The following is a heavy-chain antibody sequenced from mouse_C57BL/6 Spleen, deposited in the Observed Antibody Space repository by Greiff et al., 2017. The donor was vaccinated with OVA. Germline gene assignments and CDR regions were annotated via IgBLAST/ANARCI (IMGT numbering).Heavy chain of an antibody. CDR1: GFTFSNYW. J-gene: IGHJ4*01. CDR3: TETGYYAMDY. Sequence: EVQRVESGEGLVQPGGSMKLSCVASGFTFSNYWMNWVRQSPEKGLEWVAQIRLKSDNYATHYAESVKGRFTISRDDSKSSVYLQMNNLRAEDTGIYYCTETGYYAMDYWGQGTSVTVSS. V-gene: IGHV6-3*01. CDR2: IRLKSDNYAT. D-gene: IGHD4-1*01.